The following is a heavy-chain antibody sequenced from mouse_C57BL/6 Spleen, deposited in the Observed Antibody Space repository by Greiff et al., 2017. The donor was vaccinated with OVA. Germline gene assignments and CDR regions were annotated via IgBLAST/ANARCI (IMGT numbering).Heavy chain of an antibody. D-gene: IGHD1-1*01. Sequence: VKVVESGPELVKPGASVKISCKASGYAFSSSWMNWVKQRPGKGLEWIGRIYPGDGDTNYNGKFKGKATLTADKSSSTAYMQLSSLTSEDSAVYFCAPHYYGSSYADYWGQGTTLTVSS. V-gene: IGHV1-82*01. J-gene: IGHJ2*01. CDR2: IYPGDGDT. CDR3: APHYYGSSYADY. CDR1: GYAFSSSW.